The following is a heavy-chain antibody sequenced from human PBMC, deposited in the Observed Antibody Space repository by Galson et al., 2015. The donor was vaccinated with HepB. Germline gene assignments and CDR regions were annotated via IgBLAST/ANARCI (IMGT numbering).Heavy chain of an antibody. Sequence: SLRLSCAASGFTFSSYRMSWVRQAPGKGLEWVANIKQDGSEKYYVDSVKGRFTISRDNAKNSLYLQMNSLRAEDTAVYYCARGPPKSVLRFLNRRPYWFDPWGQGTLVTVSS. CDR2: IKQDGSEK. D-gene: IGHD3-3*01. CDR1: GFTFSSYR. J-gene: IGHJ5*02. V-gene: IGHV3-7*04. CDR3: ARGPPKSVLRFLNRRPYWFDP.